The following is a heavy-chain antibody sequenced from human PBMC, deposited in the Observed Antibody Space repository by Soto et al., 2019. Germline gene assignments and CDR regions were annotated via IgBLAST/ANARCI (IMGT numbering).Heavy chain of an antibody. CDR3: ARDLGIGQPPRHGGYVHH. V-gene: IGHV3-21*01. CDR1: GFTFSSYS. CDR2: ISSSSSYI. J-gene: IGHJ1*01. D-gene: IGHD6-13*01. Sequence: GGSLRLSCAASGFTFSSYSINWVRQAPGKGLEWVSSISSSSSYIYYADSVKGRFTISRDNAKNSLYLQMNSLRAEDTAVYYCARDLGIGQPPRHGGYVHHWGQGTLVTVSS.